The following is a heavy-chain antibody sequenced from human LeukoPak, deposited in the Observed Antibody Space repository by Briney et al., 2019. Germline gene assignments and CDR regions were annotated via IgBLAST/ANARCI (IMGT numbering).Heavy chain of an antibody. Sequence: GGSLRLSCAASGFTFSDYSMNWVRQAPGKGLEWVSSISRRNSYIYYSDSVKGRFTISRDDAKNSLYLQMNSLRADDTAMYYCARVSRVAYSSSWYLDYWGQGTLVTVSS. CDR2: ISRRNSYI. V-gene: IGHV3-21*06. CDR3: ARVSRVAYSSSWYLDY. J-gene: IGHJ4*02. CDR1: GFTFSDYS. D-gene: IGHD6-13*01.